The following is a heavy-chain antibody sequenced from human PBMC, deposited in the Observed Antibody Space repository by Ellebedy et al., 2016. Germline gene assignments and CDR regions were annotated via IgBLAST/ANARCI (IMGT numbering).Heavy chain of an antibody. CDR3: VKTYYDFWSGYSPFDY. CDR2: ISSNGGST. J-gene: IGHJ4*02. CDR1: GFIFSSYA. Sequence: GESLKISXSGSGFIFSSYAIHWVRQAPGKGLEYVSAISSNGGSTYYADSVKGRFTISRDNSKNTLYLQMSSLRAEDTALYYCVKTYYDFWSGYSPFDYWGQGTLVTVSS. V-gene: IGHV3-64D*06. D-gene: IGHD3-3*01.